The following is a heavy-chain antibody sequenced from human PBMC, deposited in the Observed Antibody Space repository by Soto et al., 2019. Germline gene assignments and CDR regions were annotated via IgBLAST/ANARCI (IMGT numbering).Heavy chain of an antibody. Sequence: QVHLVESGGGVVQPGRSLRLSCAASGFIFSSYAMHWVRRAPGKGLAWVAVISYDGNNEYYADSVKRRITISRDSSKNTLYLQMNSLIVDDTAVYFCAREDFLPLLDPKNRFCPWGQGTLVTVSS. CDR3: AREDFLPLLDPKNRFCP. J-gene: IGHJ5*02. D-gene: IGHD1-1*01. CDR1: GFIFSSYA. V-gene: IGHV3-30*04. CDR2: ISYDGNNE.